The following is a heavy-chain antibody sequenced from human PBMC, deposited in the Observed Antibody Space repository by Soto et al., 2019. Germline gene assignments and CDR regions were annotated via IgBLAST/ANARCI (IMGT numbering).Heavy chain of an antibody. D-gene: IGHD6-19*01. V-gene: IGHV3-23*01. CDR3: AKVKYSSGGGFDY. CDR2: ISGSGDST. CDR1: GFTFSSYV. J-gene: IGHJ4*02. Sequence: GGSLRLSCAASGFTFSSYVMSWVRQAPGKGLECVSGISGSGDSTYYADSVKGRFTISRDNSKNTLYLQMNGLRAEDTAVYYFAKVKYSSGGGFDYWGQGTVVTVSS.